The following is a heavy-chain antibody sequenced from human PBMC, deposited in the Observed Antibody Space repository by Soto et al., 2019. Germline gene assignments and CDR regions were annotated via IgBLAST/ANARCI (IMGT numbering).Heavy chain of an antibody. J-gene: IGHJ4*02. V-gene: IGHV3-30*18. CDR1: GFSFSNNG. CDR3: AKDRVESGLGEIDY. CDR2: ISSDGSNT. Sequence: QVQLVESGGGVVQPGRSLRLSCAASGFSFSNNGMHWVRQAPGKGLEWVPIISSDGSNTYYADSVRGRLTISRDNSQNPLYLQMNSLRVEDTAVYYCAKDRVESGLGEIDYWGQGTLVTVSS. D-gene: IGHD3-16*01.